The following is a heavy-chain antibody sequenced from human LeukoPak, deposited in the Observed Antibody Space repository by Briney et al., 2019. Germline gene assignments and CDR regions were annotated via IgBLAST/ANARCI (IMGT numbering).Heavy chain of an antibody. Sequence: PGGSLRRSCAASGFTFSGSSMQWVRQAPGKGLEWVGRIRSKAHSYATAYAASVKGRFTISRDDSKNTAYPQMNSLKTEDTAVYYCTSRGWPWGQGTLVTVPS. J-gene: IGHJ4*02. CDR3: TSRGWP. D-gene: IGHD6-19*01. CDR1: GFTFSGSS. CDR2: IRSKAHSYAT. V-gene: IGHV3-73*01.